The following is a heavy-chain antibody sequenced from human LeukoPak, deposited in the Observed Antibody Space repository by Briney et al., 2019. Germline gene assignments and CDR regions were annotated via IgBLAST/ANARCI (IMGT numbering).Heavy chain of an antibody. D-gene: IGHD4-11*01. CDR3: GRHKPTGYYSNYGWAYYYGMDV. V-gene: IGHV4-39*01. CDR1: GGSISSSSYY. J-gene: IGHJ6*04. Sequence: PSETLSLTCTVSGGSISSSSYYWGWIRQPPGKGLEWIGSIYYSGSTYYNPSLKSRVTISVDTSKNQFSLKLSSVTAADTAVYYCGRHKPTGYYSNYGWAYYYGMDVGAKGTRVPVPS. CDR2: IYYSGST.